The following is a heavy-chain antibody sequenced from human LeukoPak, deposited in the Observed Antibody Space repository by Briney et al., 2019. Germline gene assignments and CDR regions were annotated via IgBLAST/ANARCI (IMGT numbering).Heavy chain of an antibody. V-gene: IGHV1-24*01. CDR1: GYTLTELS. Sequence: ASVKVSCKVSGYTLTELSMHWVRQAPGKGLEWMGGFGPEDSETIYAQKFQGRVTVTEDTSTDTAYMELSSLRSEDTAVYYCATVRAFRQWLIPAFDYWGQGTLVTVSS. CDR3: ATVRAFRQWLIPAFDY. J-gene: IGHJ4*02. D-gene: IGHD6-19*01. CDR2: FGPEDSET.